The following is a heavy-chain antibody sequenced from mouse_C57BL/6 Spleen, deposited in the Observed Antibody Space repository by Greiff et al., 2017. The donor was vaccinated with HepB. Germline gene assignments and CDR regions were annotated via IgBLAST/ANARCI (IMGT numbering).Heavy chain of an antibody. D-gene: IGHD3-2*02. CDR2: IWSGGST. V-gene: IGHV2-2*01. CDR1: GFSLTSYG. Sequence: QVQLKESGPGLVQPSQSLSITCTVSGFSLTSYGVHWVRQSPGKGLEWLGVIWSGGSTDYNAAFISRLSISKDNSKSQVFFKMNSLQADDTAIYYCARPQTAQAPGFAYWGQGTLVTVSA. CDR3: ARPQTAQAPGFAY. J-gene: IGHJ3*01.